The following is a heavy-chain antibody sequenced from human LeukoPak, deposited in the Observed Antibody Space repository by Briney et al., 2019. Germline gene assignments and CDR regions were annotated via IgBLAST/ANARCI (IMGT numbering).Heavy chain of an antibody. V-gene: IGHV3-30*18. CDR2: ISYDGSNK. J-gene: IGHJ4*02. D-gene: IGHD6-13*01. CDR3: AKSIAAADGDY. Sequence: GGSLRLSCATSGFTFSSYGMHWVRQAPGKGLEWVAVISYDGSNKYYADSVKGRFTISRDNSKNTLYLQMNSLRAEDTAVYYCAKSIAAADGDYWGQGTLVTVSS. CDR1: GFTFSSYG.